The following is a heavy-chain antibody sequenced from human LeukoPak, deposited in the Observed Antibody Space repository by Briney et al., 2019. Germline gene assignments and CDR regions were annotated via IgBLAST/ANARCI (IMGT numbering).Heavy chain of an antibody. Sequence: GGSLRLYCTTSGFTFSTYGMAWVRQAPGKGLEWVSSISGSGAKTNYADSVKGRLTISRDSSNNTLYLRMDSLRAEDTAVYFCAKRGGYDYGSHFDSWGQGTQVTVSS. V-gene: IGHV3-23*01. D-gene: IGHD5-18*01. J-gene: IGHJ4*02. CDR3: AKRGGYDYGSHFDS. CDR1: GFTFSTYG. CDR2: ISGSGAKT.